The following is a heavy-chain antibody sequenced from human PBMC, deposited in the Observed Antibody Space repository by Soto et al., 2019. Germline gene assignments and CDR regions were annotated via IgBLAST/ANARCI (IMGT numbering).Heavy chain of an antibody. D-gene: IGHD3-9*01. Sequence: QVQLVQSGAEEKKPGASVKVSCKASGYTFTSYAMHWVRQAPGQRLEWMGWINAGNGNTKYSQKFQGRVTITRDTAASTAYMELSSLRSEDTAVYYCARVTVYYYVDYWGQGTLVTVSS. CDR1: GYTFTSYA. J-gene: IGHJ4*02. CDR2: INAGNGNT. V-gene: IGHV1-3*05. CDR3: ARVTVYYYVDY.